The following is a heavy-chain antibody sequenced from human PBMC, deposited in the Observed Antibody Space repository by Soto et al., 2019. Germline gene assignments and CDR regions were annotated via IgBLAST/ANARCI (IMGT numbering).Heavy chain of an antibody. Sequence: SETLSLTCTVSGGSISSYYWSWIRQPPGKGLEWIGYIYYSGSTYYNPSLKSRVTISVDTSKNQFSLKLSSVTAADTAVYYCARVVRYYYGSGSPGIDYWGQGTLVTVSS. D-gene: IGHD3-10*01. CDR3: ARVVRYYYGSGSPGIDY. CDR1: GGSISSYY. V-gene: IGHV4-30-4*01. J-gene: IGHJ4*02. CDR2: IYYSGST.